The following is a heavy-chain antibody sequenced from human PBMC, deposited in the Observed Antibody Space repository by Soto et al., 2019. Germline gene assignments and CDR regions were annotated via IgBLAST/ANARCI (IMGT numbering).Heavy chain of an antibody. CDR1: GHTSTNYG. J-gene: IGHJ5*02. CDR2: ISAYNGDT. D-gene: IGHD2-15*01. CDR3: ARVEYCSGGTCYLNWFDP. Sequence: GASVKVSCKASGHTSTNYGISWVRQAPGQGLEWMGWISAYNGDTKYAQKFQGIVTMTTDTSTSTAYMEVRSLRSDDTAVYYCARVEYCSGGTCYLNWFDPWG. V-gene: IGHV1-18*01.